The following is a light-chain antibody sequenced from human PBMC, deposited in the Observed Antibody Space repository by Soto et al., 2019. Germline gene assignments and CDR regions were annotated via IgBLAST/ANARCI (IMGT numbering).Light chain of an antibody. CDR1: QSVSSN. J-gene: IGKJ3*01. V-gene: IGKV3-15*01. Sequence: EIVMTQSPATLSVSPGERATLSCRASQSVSSNLAWYQQKPGQAPRLLIFGASTRATGIPARFSGSESGTEFTITISSLQSEDFAVYYCQQYNDWPRTFGPGTKVDIK. CDR2: GAS. CDR3: QQYNDWPRT.